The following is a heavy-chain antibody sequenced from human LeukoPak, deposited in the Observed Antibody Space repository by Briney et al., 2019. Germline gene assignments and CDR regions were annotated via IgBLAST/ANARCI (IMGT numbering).Heavy chain of an antibody. CDR3: ARGDTYGLGSYWY. J-gene: IGHJ4*02. CDR1: GFTFSSYS. V-gene: IGHV3-21*01. CDR2: ISSSSSYI. Sequence: GGSLRLSCAASGFTFSSYSMNWVRQAPGKGLEWVSSISSSSSYIYYADSVKGRFTISRDNAKNSLYLQMNSLRAEDTAVYYCARGDTYGLGSYWYWGQGTLVTVSS. D-gene: IGHD3-10*01.